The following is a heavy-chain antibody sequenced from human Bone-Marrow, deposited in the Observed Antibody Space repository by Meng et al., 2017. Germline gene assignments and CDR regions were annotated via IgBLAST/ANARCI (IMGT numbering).Heavy chain of an antibody. CDR1: GYNFPDYW. D-gene: IGHD6-13*01. CDR2: IDPKSGDT. V-gene: IGHV1-2*06. J-gene: IGHJ4*02. CDR3: ARDEDISAAGKLFGDY. Sequence: GPVGQSGDEGKKPGASVKVSCKPSGYNFPDYWLHWVRRAPGQGLEWMGRIDPKSGDTHYAQRFQGRVTMTGDTSISTAYMELSGLRSDDTAMYYCARDEDISAAGKLFGDYWGQGTLVTVSS.